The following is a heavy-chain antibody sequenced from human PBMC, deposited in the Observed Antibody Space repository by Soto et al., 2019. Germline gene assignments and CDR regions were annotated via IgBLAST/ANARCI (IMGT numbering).Heavy chain of an antibody. V-gene: IGHV3-43*02. CDR1: GFTFDDYA. CDR2: ISGDGGST. J-gene: IGHJ4*02. Sequence: GGSLRLSCAASGFTFDDYAMHWVRQAPGKGLEWVSLISGDGGSTYYADSVKGRFTISRDNSKNSLYLQMNSLRTEDSALYYCAKGGGSSSWYYFDYWGQGTLVTVSS. CDR3: AKGGGSSSWYYFDY. D-gene: IGHD6-13*01.